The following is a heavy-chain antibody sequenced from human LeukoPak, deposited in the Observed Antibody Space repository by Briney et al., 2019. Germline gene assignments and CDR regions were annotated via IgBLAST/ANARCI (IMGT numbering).Heavy chain of an antibody. CDR1: GYTFTTHD. CDR2: MSPSSGDT. CDR3: VRTPPNWGFDY. V-gene: IGHV1-8*01. J-gene: IGHJ4*02. Sequence: ASVKVPCKASGYTFTTHDINWVRQATGQGLEWLGWMSPSSGDTGYAQKFQGRVTMTSDSSISTAYMELSSLRSEDTAIYYCVRTPPNWGFDYWGQGTLVTVSS. D-gene: IGHD7-27*01.